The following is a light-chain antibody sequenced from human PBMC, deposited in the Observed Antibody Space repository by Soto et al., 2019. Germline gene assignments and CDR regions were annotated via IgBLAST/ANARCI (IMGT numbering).Light chain of an antibody. J-gene: IGKJ2*01. V-gene: IGKV3-20*01. CDR2: GAS. Sequence: EIVLTQSPGTLSLSPGERATLSCRASQSVSISYLAWYQQNPGQAPRLLIYGASSRATGIPDRFSGSGSGTDFTLTISRLEPEDFAVYYCQQYGSSPPYTFGQGTKLEI. CDR1: QSVSISY. CDR3: QQYGSSPPYT.